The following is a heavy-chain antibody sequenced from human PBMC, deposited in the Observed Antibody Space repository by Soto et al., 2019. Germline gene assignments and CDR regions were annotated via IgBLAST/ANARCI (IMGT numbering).Heavy chain of an antibody. CDR3: ASWDSRYYYDSSGSPGFDY. V-gene: IGHV4-31*03. Sequence: SETLSLTCTVSGGSISSGGYYWSWIRQHPGKGLEWIGYIYYSGSTYYNPSLKSRVTISVDTSKNQFSLKLSSVTAADTAVYYCASWDSRYYYDSSGSPGFDYWGQGTLVTVSS. CDR2: IYYSGST. CDR1: GGSISSGGYY. J-gene: IGHJ4*02. D-gene: IGHD3-22*01.